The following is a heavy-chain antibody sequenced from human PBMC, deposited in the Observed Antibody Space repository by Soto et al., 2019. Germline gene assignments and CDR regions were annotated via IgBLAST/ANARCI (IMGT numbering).Heavy chain of an antibody. Sequence: QVQLVQSGAEVKKPGASVKVSCKASGSTFSSYDISWVRQATGQGLEWMGWVSPNSGSTGYVQKFQGRVTMTRNTSISTGYMELSSLRSEDTAIYYCARTVFGVATYYFDNWGQGTLVTVSS. D-gene: IGHD3-3*01. J-gene: IGHJ4*02. CDR3: ARTVFGVATYYFDN. V-gene: IGHV1-8*01. CDR2: VSPNSGST. CDR1: GSTFSSYD.